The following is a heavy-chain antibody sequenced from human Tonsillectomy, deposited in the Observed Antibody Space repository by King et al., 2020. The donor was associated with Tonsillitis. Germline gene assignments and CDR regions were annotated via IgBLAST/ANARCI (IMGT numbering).Heavy chain of an antibody. CDR3: ARDYYDSSGQVDY. D-gene: IGHD3-22*01. CDR2: ISYDGSNK. CDR1: GFTFSRYA. J-gene: IGHJ4*02. Sequence: QLVQSGGGMVQPGRSLRLSCAASGFTFSRYAMHWVRQAPGKGLEWVALISYDGSNKYYADSVKGRLTISRDNSKNTLYLQMNSLRAEDTAVYYCARDYYDSSGQVDYWGQGTLVTVSS. V-gene: IGHV3-30*04.